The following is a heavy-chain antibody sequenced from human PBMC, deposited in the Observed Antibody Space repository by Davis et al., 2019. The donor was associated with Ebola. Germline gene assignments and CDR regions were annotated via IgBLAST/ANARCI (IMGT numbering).Heavy chain of an antibody. Sequence: PGGSLRLSCAASGFTFSSYAMYWVRQAPGKGLEWVAVISYDGSNKYYADSVKGRFTISRDNSRNTLYLQMNSLRAEDTAVYYCARGDYWGQGTLVTVSS. CDR2: ISYDGSNK. CDR1: GFTFSSYA. V-gene: IGHV3-30-3*01. J-gene: IGHJ4*02. CDR3: ARGDY.